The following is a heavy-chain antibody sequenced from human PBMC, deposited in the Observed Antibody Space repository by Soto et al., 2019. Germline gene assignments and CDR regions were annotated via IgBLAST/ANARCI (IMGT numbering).Heavy chain of an antibody. CDR1: GGTFSSYA. CDR2: IIPIFGTA. V-gene: IGHV1-69*01. D-gene: IGHD2-21*02. Sequence: QVQLVQSGAEVKKPGSSVKVSCKASGGTFSSYAISWVRQAPGQGLEWMGGIIPIFGTANYAQKFQGRVTITADEYTRAAYMELSSLRSEDTAVYYCARERPAQCCGGDCYPQHFDYWGQGTLVTVSS. J-gene: IGHJ4*02. CDR3: ARERPAQCCGGDCYPQHFDY.